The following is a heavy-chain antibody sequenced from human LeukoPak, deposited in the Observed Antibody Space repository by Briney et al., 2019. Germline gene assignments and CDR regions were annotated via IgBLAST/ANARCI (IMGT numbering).Heavy chain of an antibody. D-gene: IGHD6-13*01. Sequence: PGGSLRLSCAASGFTFSSYGMHWVRQAPGKGLEWVAFIRYDGSNKYYADSVKGRFTISRDNSKNTLYLQMNSLRAEDTALYYCARGADSSSWLTFDYWGQGTLVTVSS. J-gene: IGHJ4*02. CDR1: GFTFSSYG. CDR2: IRYDGSNK. V-gene: IGHV3-30*02. CDR3: ARGADSSSWLTFDY.